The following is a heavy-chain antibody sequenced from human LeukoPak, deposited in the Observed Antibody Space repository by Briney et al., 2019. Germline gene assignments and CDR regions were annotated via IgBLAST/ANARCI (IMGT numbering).Heavy chain of an antibody. CDR2: INHSGST. V-gene: IGHV4-34*01. D-gene: IGHD2-15*01. J-gene: IGHJ4*02. Sequence: ASETLSLTCAVYGGSFSGYYWSWIRQPPGKGLEWIGEINHSGSTNYNPSLKSQITISVDTSKNQFSLKLSSVTAADTAVYYCARGVRGNWGQGTLVTVSS. CDR1: GGSFSGYY. CDR3: ARGVRGN.